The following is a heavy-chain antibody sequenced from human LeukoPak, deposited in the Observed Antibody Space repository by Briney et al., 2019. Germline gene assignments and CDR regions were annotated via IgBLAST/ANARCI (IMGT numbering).Heavy chain of an antibody. J-gene: IGHJ3*02. V-gene: IGHV3-53*01. D-gene: IGHD3-3*01. CDR1: GFTFDDYG. CDR3: ARVLEVFSDAFDI. CDR2: TYRGEDT. Sequence: GGSLRLSCAASGFTFDDYGMSWVRQAPGQGLEWVSVTYRGEDTHYKESVKGRFSISSDSSKNTLYLQMNSLRAEDTAVYYCARVLEVFSDAFDIWGQGTVVIVSS.